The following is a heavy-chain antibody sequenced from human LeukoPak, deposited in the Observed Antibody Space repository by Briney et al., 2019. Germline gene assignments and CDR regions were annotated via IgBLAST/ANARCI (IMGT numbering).Heavy chain of an antibody. D-gene: IGHD5-18*01. CDR1: GFTFSSYS. Sequence: GGSLRLSCAASGFTFSSYSMNWVRQAPGKGLEWVSSISSSSSSYIYYADSVKGRFTISRDNAKNSLYLQMNSLRAEDTAVYYCARDLVERGYNFGRCDYWGQGTLVTVSS. J-gene: IGHJ4*02. V-gene: IGHV3-21*01. CDR3: ARDLVERGYNFGRCDY. CDR2: ISSSSSSYI.